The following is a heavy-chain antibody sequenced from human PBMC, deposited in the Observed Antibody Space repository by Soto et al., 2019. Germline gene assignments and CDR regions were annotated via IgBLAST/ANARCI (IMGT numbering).Heavy chain of an antibody. Sequence: GESLKISCKGSGYSFAGYWITWVRQKPGKGLEWMGRIDPSDSQTYYSPSFRGHVTISVTKSITTVFLQWSGLRASDTAMYYCARQHRKYYFDLWGPGTLVTVSS. J-gene: IGHJ4*02. D-gene: IGHD2-21*01. V-gene: IGHV5-10-1*01. CDR1: GYSFAGYW. CDR2: IDPSDSQT. CDR3: ARQHRKYYFDL.